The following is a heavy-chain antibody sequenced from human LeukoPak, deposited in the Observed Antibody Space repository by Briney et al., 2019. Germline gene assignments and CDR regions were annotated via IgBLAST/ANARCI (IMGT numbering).Heavy chain of an antibody. J-gene: IGHJ5*02. CDR2: MNPNSGNT. CDR1: GYTFTRYD. V-gene: IGHV1-8*03. D-gene: IGHD3-3*01. CDR3: ARDYDFWSGSNWFDP. Sequence: GASVKVSCKASGYTFTRYDINWVRQATGQGLEWIGWMNPNSGNTGYAQKFQGRVTITRNTSINTAYMELSSLRSEDTAVYYCARDYDFWSGSNWFDPWGQGTLVTVSS.